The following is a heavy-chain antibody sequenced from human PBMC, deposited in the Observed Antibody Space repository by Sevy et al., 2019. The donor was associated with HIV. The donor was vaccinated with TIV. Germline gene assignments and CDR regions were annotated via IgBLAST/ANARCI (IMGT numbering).Heavy chain of an antibody. J-gene: IGHJ4*02. CDR2: IKAEGSDK. V-gene: IGHV3-7*01. CDR1: GFTFSANW. Sequence: GGSLRLSCAASGFTFSANWRNWVRQAPGKGLEWVANIKAEGSDKHYVDSVEGRFTISRDNAKNLLFLQMNSLRVEDTAVYYCAHETFGRFESWGQGTLVTVSS. D-gene: IGHD3-16*01. CDR3: AHETFGRFES.